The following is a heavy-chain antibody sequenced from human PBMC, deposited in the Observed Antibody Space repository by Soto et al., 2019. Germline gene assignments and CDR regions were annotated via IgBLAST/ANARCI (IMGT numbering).Heavy chain of an antibody. D-gene: IGHD7-27*01. CDR3: ARDLSWGSNWYYYMDV. J-gene: IGHJ6*03. V-gene: IGHV3-48*01. Sequence: EVQLVESGGGLVQPGGSLTLSCATSGFILSDCAMNWVRQAPGKGLEWVSYLSSSSSGIDYADSVKGRFTVSRDNARNSLYLQMDSLRAEDTAVYYCARDLSWGSNWYYYMDVWGKGTTVTVSS. CDR1: GFILSDCA. CDR2: LSSSSSGI.